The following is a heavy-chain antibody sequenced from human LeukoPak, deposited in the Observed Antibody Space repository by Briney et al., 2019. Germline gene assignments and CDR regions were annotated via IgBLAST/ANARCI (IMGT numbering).Heavy chain of an antibody. V-gene: IGHV5-51*01. CDR2: IYPGDSDT. CDR1: GSTFSRYW. CDR3: AKWTGSGSYYVDFDY. Sequence: GESLKISFNGSGSTFSRYWIAWVRQLPGKGLEWMRIIYPGDSDTRYGPAFQGQVTISADKSIDTAYLQWSSLKASDTAMYYCAKWTGSGSYYVDFDYWGQGTLVSVSS. D-gene: IGHD3-10*01. J-gene: IGHJ4*02.